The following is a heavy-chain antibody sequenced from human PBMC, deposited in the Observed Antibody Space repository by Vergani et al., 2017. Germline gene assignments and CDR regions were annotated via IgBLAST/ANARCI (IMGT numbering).Heavy chain of an antibody. Sequence: EGQLVESGGDWVQRGGSLRLSCAPSGFIFSSYWMSGLRQAPGKGREGVTKVKQDGSEKYYVDSVRGRFTISRDNDKNSIYLQMNSLRAEDTAVYFCVRVPLIRRGSGNYGINNYHGMDVWGQGTTVIVSS. V-gene: IGHV3-7*01. CDR2: VKQDGSEK. J-gene: IGHJ6*02. D-gene: IGHD3-10*01. CDR3: VRVPLIRRGSGNYGINNYHGMDV. CDR1: GFIFSSYW.